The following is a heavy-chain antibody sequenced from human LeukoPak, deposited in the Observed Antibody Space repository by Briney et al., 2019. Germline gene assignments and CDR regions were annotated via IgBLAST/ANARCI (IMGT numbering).Heavy chain of an antibody. D-gene: IGHD2-2*01. J-gene: IGHJ6*03. Sequence: ASVKVSCKASGYTFTSYYMHWVRHAPGQGLEWMGIIKPSGGSTSYAQKFQGRVTMTRDMSTSTVYMELSSLRSEDTAVYYCARDYCSSTSCSENYYYMDVWGKGTTVTVSS. CDR2: IKPSGGST. CDR1: GYTFTSYY. V-gene: IGHV1-46*01. CDR3: ARDYCSSTSCSENYYYMDV.